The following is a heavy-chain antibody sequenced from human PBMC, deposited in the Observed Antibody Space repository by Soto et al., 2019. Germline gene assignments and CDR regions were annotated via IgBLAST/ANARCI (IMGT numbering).Heavy chain of an antibody. D-gene: IGHD2-15*01. V-gene: IGHV4-34*01. CDR2: INHSGST. Sequence: SETLSLTCAVYGGSFSGYYWSWIRQPPGKGLEWIGEINHSGSTNYNPSLKSRVTISVDTSKNQFSLKLSSVTAADTAVYYCARGKRIWDRGYYYYGMDVWGQGTTVTVSS. CDR3: ARGKRIWDRGYYYYGMDV. CDR1: GGSFSGYY. J-gene: IGHJ6*02.